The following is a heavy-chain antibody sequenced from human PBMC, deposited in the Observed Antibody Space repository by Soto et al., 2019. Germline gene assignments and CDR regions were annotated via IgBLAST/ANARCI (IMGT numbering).Heavy chain of an antibody. CDR1: GYSFSKYW. Sequence: PGESLKISWKGSGYSFSKYWIGWVRQMPGKDLEWMAIIYPDDSDTRYSPSFQGQVTISADKSISTAYLQWSSLKASDTAMYYCARMGFSGGGYLSYYYYGMDVWGQGTTVTVSS. CDR2: IYPDDSDT. CDR3: ARMGFSGGGYLSYYYYGMDV. J-gene: IGHJ6*02. V-gene: IGHV5-51*01. D-gene: IGHD2-15*01.